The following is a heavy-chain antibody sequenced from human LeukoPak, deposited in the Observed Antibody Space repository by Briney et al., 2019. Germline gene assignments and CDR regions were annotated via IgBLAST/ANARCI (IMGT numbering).Heavy chain of an antibody. J-gene: IGHJ4*02. V-gene: IGHV3-23*01. CDR1: GGTFSSHA. CDR2: ITGSGVST. D-gene: IGHD3-22*01. CDR3: VKTSSGYYYFDY. Sequence: SCKASGGTFSSHAMSWVRQAPGKGLEWVSSITGSGVSTNNADSVKGRFTISRDNSENTLYLQMNSLRVEDTAVYYCVKTSSGYYYFDYWGQGTLVTVSS.